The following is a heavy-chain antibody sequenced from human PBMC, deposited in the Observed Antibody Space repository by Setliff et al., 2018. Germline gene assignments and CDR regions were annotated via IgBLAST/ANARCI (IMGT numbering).Heavy chain of an antibody. Sequence: ETLSLTCTVSGGSISSYYWSWIRQPPGKGLEWIGYIYASGSTNYNPSLKSRVTLSVDTSKNRFSLKVSSVTAADTAVYYCARAPPNRYSGSYEYFYMDVWGKGTTVTVSS. CDR2: IYASGST. CDR3: ARAPPNRYSGSYEYFYMDV. D-gene: IGHD1-26*01. J-gene: IGHJ6*03. CDR1: GGSISSYY. V-gene: IGHV4-4*08.